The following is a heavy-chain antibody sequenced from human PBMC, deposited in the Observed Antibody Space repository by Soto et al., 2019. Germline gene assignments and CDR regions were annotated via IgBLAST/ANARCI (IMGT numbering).Heavy chain of an antibody. Sequence: QVQLVQSGAEEKKPGASVRVSCKASGFAFTYYAIHWVRQAPGQWPEWMGWLTAGNGDTRYSQTLQGRVAITMDTYPSTPYVQWSNVASEYRAVYYWGGGHLVHYRHYYGIDVWGQGTTVIVS. D-gene: IGHD6-6*01. V-gene: IGHV1-3*05. J-gene: IGHJ6*02. CDR2: LTAGNGDT. CDR1: GFAFTYYA. CDR3: GGGHLVHYRHYYGIDV.